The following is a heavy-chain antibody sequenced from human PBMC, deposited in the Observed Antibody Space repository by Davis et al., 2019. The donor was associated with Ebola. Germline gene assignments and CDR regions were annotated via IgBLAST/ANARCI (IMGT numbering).Heavy chain of an antibody. CDR2: IRSKANSYAT. CDR3: TIIAVVGTFLSY. V-gene: IGHV3-73*01. D-gene: IGHD6-19*01. J-gene: IGHJ4*02. Sequence: PAGSLTLSCAASGFTFSGSAMHWVRQASGKGLEWVGRIRSKANSYATAYAASVKGRFTISRDDSKNTAYLQMNSLKTEDTAVYYCTIIAVVGTFLSYWGQGTLVTVSP. CDR1: GFTFSGSA.